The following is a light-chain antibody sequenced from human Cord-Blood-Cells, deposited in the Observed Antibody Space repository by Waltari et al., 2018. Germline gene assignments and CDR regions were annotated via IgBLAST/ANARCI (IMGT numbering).Light chain of an antibody. CDR2: AAS. V-gene: IGKV1-39*01. Sequence: DIQMTQSPSSLSASVGDRVTITCRASQSISSYLNWYQQKPGKAPKLLIYAASSLQSGVPSRFSDSGSGTDFTLTINSLQPEDFATYYCQQSYSTWTFGQVTKVEIK. CDR1: QSISSY. CDR3: QQSYSTWT. J-gene: IGKJ1*01.